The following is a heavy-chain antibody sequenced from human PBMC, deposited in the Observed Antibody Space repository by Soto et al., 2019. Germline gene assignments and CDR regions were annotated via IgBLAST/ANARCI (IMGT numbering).Heavy chain of an antibody. J-gene: IGHJ4*02. V-gene: IGHV4-38-2*01. CDR1: GYSISSGYY. D-gene: IGHD4-17*01. CDR2: INHRGNS. Sequence: SETLSLTCDVSGYSISSGYYWAWVLQPPGKGMEWIGSINHRGNSYYNPSLKSRVTISVDTSKNQGSLKVSSVTAADKAVYYCVRSGNDYGSYIDYWGQGTLVTVS. CDR3: VRSGNDYGSYIDY.